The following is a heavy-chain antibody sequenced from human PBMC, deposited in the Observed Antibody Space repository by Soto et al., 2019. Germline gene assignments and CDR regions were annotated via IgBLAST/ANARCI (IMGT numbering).Heavy chain of an antibody. Sequence: GASVKVSCKASGYTFTSYGISWVRQAPGQGLEWMGWISAYNGNTNYAQKLQGRVTMTTDTSTSTAYMELRSLRSDDTAVYYCATPGYCSGGSCSPTDAFDISGQGTMVTVSS. J-gene: IGHJ3*02. V-gene: IGHV1-18*01. D-gene: IGHD2-15*01. CDR1: GYTFTSYG. CDR3: ATPGYCSGGSCSPTDAFDI. CDR2: ISAYNGNT.